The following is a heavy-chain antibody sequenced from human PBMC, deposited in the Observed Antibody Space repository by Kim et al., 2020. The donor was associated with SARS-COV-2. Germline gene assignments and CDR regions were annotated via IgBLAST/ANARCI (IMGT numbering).Heavy chain of an antibody. Sequence: PYLKSRITISVDTSKNPFSLKLSSVTAADTALYYCARVASGYSYGYGFDIWGQGTMVTVSS. V-gene: IGHV4-31*02. CDR3: ARVASGYSYGYGFDI. J-gene: IGHJ3*02. D-gene: IGHD5-18*01.